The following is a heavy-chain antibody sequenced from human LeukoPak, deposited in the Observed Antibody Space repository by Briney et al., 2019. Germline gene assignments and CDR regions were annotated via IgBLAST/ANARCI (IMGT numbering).Heavy chain of an antibody. V-gene: IGHV3-23*01. CDR1: GFTFSSSSYG. J-gene: IGHJ6*02. D-gene: IGHD3-16*01. Sequence: TGGSLRLSCAASGFTFSSSSYGMSWVRQAPGKGLEWVSAISGTGGSTYYADSVKGRFTISRDNAKNSLYLQMSNLRAEDTAVYFCARGGGLDVWGQGATVTVSS. CDR3: ARGGGLDV. CDR2: ISGTGGST.